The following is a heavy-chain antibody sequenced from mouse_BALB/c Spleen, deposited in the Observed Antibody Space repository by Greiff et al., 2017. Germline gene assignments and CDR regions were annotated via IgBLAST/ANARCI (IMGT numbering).Heavy chain of an antibody. J-gene: IGHJ2*01. Sequence: VQLQQSGAELARPGASVKLSCKASGYTFTSYWMQWVKQRPGQGLEWIGAIYPGDGDTRYTQKFKGKATLTADKSSSTAYMQLSRLASEDSAVYYCARESYYGSSYLFDYWGQGTTLTVSS. V-gene: IGHV1-87*01. CDR1: GYTFTSYW. D-gene: IGHD1-1*01. CDR2: IYPGDGDT. CDR3: ARESYYGSSYLFDY.